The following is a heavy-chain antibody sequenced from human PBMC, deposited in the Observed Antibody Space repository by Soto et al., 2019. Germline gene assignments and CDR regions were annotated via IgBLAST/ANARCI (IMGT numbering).Heavy chain of an antibody. D-gene: IGHD6-19*01. CDR2: IYYSGST. CDR1: GGSIGSYY. J-gene: IGHJ3*02. V-gene: IGHV4-59*08. Sequence: PSETLSLTCTVSGGSIGSYYGSWIRQPPGKGLEWIGYIYYSGSTNYNPSLKSRVTISVDTSKNQFSLKLSSVTAADTAVYYCARLSAQWLDAFDIWGQGTMVTVSS. CDR3: ARLSAQWLDAFDI.